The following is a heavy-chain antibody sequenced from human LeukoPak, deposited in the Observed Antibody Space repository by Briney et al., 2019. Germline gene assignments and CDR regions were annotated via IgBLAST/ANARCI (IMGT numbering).Heavy chain of an antibody. D-gene: IGHD6-19*01. Sequence: GGSLRLSCSASGFTFSTYAMHWVRQAPGKGLEYVAAISSDGGVTYYADSVKGRFTISRDNSKNTLYLQMGSLRAEDMAVYYCARRSLPERSGWYFPDYWGQGTLVTVSS. CDR3: ARRSLPERSGWYFPDY. CDR1: GFTFSTYA. V-gene: IGHV3-64*02. J-gene: IGHJ4*02. CDR2: ISSDGGVT.